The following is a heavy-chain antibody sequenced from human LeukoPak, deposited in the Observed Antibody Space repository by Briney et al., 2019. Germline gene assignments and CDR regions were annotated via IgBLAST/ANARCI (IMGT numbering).Heavy chain of an antibody. Sequence: GGSLRLSCAASGFSSTAYSMNWVRQAPGRGLEWISYIGPGGDIYYADSVTGRFTVSRDTAKNSLYLQMNGLRVEDTAVYYCARRFDSWGQGTLVTVSS. V-gene: IGHV3-48*01. J-gene: IGHJ4*02. CDR2: IGPGGDI. CDR1: GFSSTAYS. CDR3: ARRFDS.